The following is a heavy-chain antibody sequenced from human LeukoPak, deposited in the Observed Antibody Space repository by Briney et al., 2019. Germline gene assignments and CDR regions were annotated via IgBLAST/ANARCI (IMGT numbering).Heavy chain of an antibody. CDR1: GFSFSSYA. D-gene: IGHD5-12*01. CDR3: AKARIAATIYPKEVNFDY. Sequence: GGSLRLSCAASGFSFSSYAMSWVRQAPGKGLGWVSTITGGGGSTYYADSVKGRFTISRDNSKDTFYLQMNSLRVEDTAVYYCAKARIAATIYPKEVNFDYWGQGTLVTVSS. J-gene: IGHJ4*02. V-gene: IGHV3-23*01. CDR2: ITGGGGST.